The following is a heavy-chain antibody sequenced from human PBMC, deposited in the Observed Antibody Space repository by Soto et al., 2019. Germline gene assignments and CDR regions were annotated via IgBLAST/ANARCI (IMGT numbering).Heavy chain of an antibody. D-gene: IGHD6-19*01. V-gene: IGHV1-18*01. CDR1: DSPFATYG. Sequence: SVKVSSKASDSPFATYGITWVRQAPGQGLSWMGWINAYNGNTKYAQKFQGRVTITRDTSASTAYMGLRSLRSEDTAVYYCASITRIAVAGTPWAFDIWGQGTMVTVS. CDR2: INAYNGNT. CDR3: ASITRIAVAGTPWAFDI. J-gene: IGHJ3*02.